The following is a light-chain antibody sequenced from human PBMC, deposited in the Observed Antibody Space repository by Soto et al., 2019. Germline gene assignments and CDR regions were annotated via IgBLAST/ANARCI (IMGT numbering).Light chain of an antibody. CDR1: SSDIGGYNY. J-gene: IGLJ2*01. CDR2: EVS. V-gene: IGLV2-14*01. CDR3: SSFTNSYTLL. Sequence: QSALTQPASVSGSPGQSIAISCTGTSSDIGGYNYVSWYQQHPGKAPKLLIYEVSNRPSGISNRFSGSKSGNTASLTISGLQAEDEADYYCSSFTNSYTLLFGGGTKLTVL.